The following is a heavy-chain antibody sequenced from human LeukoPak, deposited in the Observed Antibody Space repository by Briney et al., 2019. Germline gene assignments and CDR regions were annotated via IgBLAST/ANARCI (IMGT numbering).Heavy chain of an antibody. V-gene: IGHV4-38-2*01. Sequence: SETLSLTCAVSGYSISSGYYWGWIRQPPGKGLEWIGSIYHSGSTYYNPSLKSRVTISVDTSKNQFSLKLSSVTAADTAVYYCAIGGGDYYDSSGTFDYWGQGTLVTVSS. CDR3: AIGGGDYYDSSGTFDY. D-gene: IGHD3-22*01. CDR1: GYSISSGYY. CDR2: IYHSGST. J-gene: IGHJ4*02.